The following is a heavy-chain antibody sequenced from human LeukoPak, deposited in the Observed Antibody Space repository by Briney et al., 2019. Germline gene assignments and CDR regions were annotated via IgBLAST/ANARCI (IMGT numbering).Heavy chain of an antibody. V-gene: IGHV3-66*04. J-gene: IGHJ4*02. CDR1: GFTVSSNY. D-gene: IGHD1-26*01. Sequence: GGSLRLSCAASGFTVSSNYMSWVRQAPGKGLEWVSVIYSGGSTYYADSVKGRFTISRDNSKNTLYLQLNSLRAEDTAVYYCARLSGSYWVNYWGQGTLVTVSS. CDR2: IYSGGST. CDR3: ARLSGSYWVNY.